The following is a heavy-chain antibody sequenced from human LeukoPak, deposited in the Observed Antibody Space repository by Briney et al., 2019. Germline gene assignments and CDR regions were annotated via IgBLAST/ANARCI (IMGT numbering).Heavy chain of an antibody. CDR1: GASISSYY. J-gene: IGHJ4*02. CDR3: ASGIQTQGNNF. D-gene: IGHD4-23*01. V-gene: IGHV4-4*07. Sequence: PSESLSLTCTVSGASISSYYCTWVRQPAGKGLEWVGRMYISGETNYNPSLNNRSTLSLDTSKNQFSLKLRSLTAADTAVYYCASGIQTQGNNFWGQGTLVTVSS. CDR2: MYISGET.